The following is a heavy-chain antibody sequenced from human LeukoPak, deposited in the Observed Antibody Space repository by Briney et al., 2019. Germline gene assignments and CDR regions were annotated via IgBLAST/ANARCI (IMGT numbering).Heavy chain of an antibody. V-gene: IGHV4-34*01. J-gene: IGHJ4*02. Sequence: PSETLSLTCAVYGGSFSGYYWSWIRQPPGKGLEWIGSIYHSGSTYYNPSLKSRVTISVDTSKNQFSLKLSSVTAADTAVYYCAREPRSYDILTGLDYWGQGTLVTVSS. CDR2: IYHSGST. CDR3: AREPRSYDILTGLDY. CDR1: GGSFSGYY. D-gene: IGHD3-9*01.